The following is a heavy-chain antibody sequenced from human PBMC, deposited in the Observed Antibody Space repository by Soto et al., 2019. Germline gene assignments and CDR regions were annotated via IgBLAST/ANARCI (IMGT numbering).Heavy chain of an antibody. CDR1: GYTFTSYG. D-gene: IGHD5-18*01. Sequence: ASVKVSCKASGYTFTSYGISWVRQAPGQGLEWMGWISAYNGNTNYAQKLQGRVTMTTDTSTSTAYMELRSLRSDDTAVYYCARDCGGRGYSDGPCEGGAFDYWGQGTLVTVSS. CDR2: ISAYNGNT. CDR3: ARDCGGRGYSDGPCEGGAFDY. J-gene: IGHJ4*02. V-gene: IGHV1-18*04.